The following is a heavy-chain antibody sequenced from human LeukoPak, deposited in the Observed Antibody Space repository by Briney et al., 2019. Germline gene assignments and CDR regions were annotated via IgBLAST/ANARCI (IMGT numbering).Heavy chain of an antibody. CDR3: ARRIVVVDNWFDP. Sequence: SETLSLTCTVSGDSISSYYWSWIRQPPGKGLEWIGYIYYSGSTNYNPSLKSRDTISVGTSKYQFSLKLSSVTAADTAVYYCARRIVVVDNWFDPWGQGTLVTVSS. J-gene: IGHJ5*02. CDR2: IYYSGST. CDR1: GDSISSYY. V-gene: IGHV4-59*01. D-gene: IGHD3-22*01.